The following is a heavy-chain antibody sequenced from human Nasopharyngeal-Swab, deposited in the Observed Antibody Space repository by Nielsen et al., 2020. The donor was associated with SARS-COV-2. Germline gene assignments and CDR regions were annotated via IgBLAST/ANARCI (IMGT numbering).Heavy chain of an antibody. Sequence: WVRQAPGQGLEWMGIINPSGGSTSYAQKFQGRVTMTRDTSTSTVYMELSSLRSEDTAVYYCARGYCSGGSCYLGVDYWGQGTLVTSPQ. CDR2: INPSGGST. D-gene: IGHD2-15*01. V-gene: IGHV1-46*01. CDR3: ARGYCSGGSCYLGVDY. J-gene: IGHJ4*02.